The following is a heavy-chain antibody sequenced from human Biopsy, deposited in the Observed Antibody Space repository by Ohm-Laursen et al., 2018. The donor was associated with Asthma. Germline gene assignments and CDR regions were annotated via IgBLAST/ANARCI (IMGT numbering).Heavy chain of an antibody. Sequence: SETLSLTCTVSGGSINNFYWSWIRQPPGEGLESIGHVYYSGSTNYNPSLKSRVTISIDASKNQFSLKLTSVTAADTAVYYCARGVDRVTGLLDHFDSWGQGTLVIVSS. CDR1: GGSINNFY. J-gene: IGHJ4*02. CDR2: VYYSGST. CDR3: ARGVDRVTGLLDHFDS. V-gene: IGHV4-59*01. D-gene: IGHD2-21*02.